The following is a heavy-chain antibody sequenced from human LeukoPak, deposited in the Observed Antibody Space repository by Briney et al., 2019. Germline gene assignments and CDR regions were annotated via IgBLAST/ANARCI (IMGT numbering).Heavy chain of an antibody. CDR2: TYYRSKWYN. D-gene: IGHD6-13*01. CDR1: GDSVSSNSAA. J-gene: IGHJ6*02. Sequence: SQTLPLTCAISGDSVSSNSAAWNWIRQSPSRGLEWLGRTYYRSKWYNDYAVSVKSRITINPDTSKNQFSLQLNSVTPEDTAVYYCARVKGGYSSSWPYYYGMDVWGQGTTVTISS. V-gene: IGHV6-1*01. CDR3: ARVKGGYSSSWPYYYGMDV.